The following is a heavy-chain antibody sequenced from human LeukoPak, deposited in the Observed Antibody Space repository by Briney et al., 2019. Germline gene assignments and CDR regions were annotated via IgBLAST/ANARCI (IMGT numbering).Heavy chain of an antibody. D-gene: IGHD6-19*01. CDR3: ARVCIAVAGSVWFDP. CDR1: GGSISSSSYY. V-gene: IGHV4-39*07. CDR2: IYYSGST. J-gene: IGHJ5*02. Sequence: PSETLSLTCTVSGGSISSSSYYWGWIRQPPGKGLEWIGSIYYSGSTYYNPSLKSRVTISVDTSKNQFSLKLSSVTAADTAVYYCARVCIAVAGSVWFDPWGQGTLVTVSS.